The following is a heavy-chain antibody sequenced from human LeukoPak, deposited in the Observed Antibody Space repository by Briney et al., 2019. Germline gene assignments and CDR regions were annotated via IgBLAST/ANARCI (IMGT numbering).Heavy chain of an antibody. CDR2: FDPEDGET. J-gene: IGHJ4*02. CDR1: GYTLTELS. D-gene: IGHD3-22*01. V-gene: IGHV1-24*01. CDR3: ATGGYYDSSGYPIDY. Sequence: ASVKVSCKVSGYTLTELSMHWLRQAPGKGLEWMGGFDPEDGETIYAQKFQGRVTMTEDTSTDTAYMELSSLRSEDTAVYYCATGGYYDSSGYPIDYWGQGTLVTVSS.